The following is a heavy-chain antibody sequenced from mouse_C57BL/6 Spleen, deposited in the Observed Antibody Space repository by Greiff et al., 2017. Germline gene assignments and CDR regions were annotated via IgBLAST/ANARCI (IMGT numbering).Heavy chain of an antibody. V-gene: IGHV1-82*01. J-gene: IGHJ1*03. D-gene: IGHD1-1*01. CDR2: IYPGDGDT. Sequence: QVQLKESGPELVKPGASVKISCKASGYAFSSSWMNWVKQRPGKGLEWIGRIYPGDGDTNYNGKFKGKATLTADKSSSTAYMQLSSLTSEDSAVYFCAPFAYYYGSSYWYFDVWGTGTTVTVSS. CDR3: APFAYYYGSSYWYFDV. CDR1: GYAFSSSW.